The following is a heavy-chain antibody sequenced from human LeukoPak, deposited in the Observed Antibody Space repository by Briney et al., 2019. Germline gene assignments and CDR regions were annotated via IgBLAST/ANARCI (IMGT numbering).Heavy chain of an antibody. V-gene: IGHV3-48*03. CDR3: ARDAPPHYCSGGSCYSGIDY. D-gene: IGHD2-15*01. CDR2: ISSSGSTI. Sequence: PGGSLRLSCAASGFTFRSYEMNWVRQAPGKGLEWISYISSSGSTIYYADSVKGRFTISRDNAKNSLYLQMNSLRAEDTAVYYCARDAPPHYCSGGSCYSGIDYWGQGTLVTVSS. J-gene: IGHJ4*02. CDR1: GFTFRSYE.